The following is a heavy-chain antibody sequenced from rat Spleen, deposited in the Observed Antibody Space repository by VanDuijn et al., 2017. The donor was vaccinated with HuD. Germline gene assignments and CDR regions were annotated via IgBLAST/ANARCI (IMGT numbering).Heavy chain of an antibody. J-gene: IGHJ2*01. Sequence: EVQVLESGGGLVQPGNSLKLSCATSGFTFSTAWMYWYRQFPEKRLEWVARIKAKSNNYATDYTESVKGRFTISRDDSKSSIYLQMNNLKEEDTAIYYCALLITTVVTDFDYWGQGVMVTVSS. D-gene: IGHD1-1*01. V-gene: IGHV6-6*01. CDR3: ALLITTVVTDFDY. CDR1: GFTFSTAW. CDR2: IKAKSNNYAT.